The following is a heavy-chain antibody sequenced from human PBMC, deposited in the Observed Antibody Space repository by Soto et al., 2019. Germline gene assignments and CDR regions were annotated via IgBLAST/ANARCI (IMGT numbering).Heavy chain of an antibody. V-gene: IGHV4-59*01. D-gene: IGHD3-16*01. CDR1: GGSISSYY. J-gene: IGHJ6*02. CDR3: ATGGNSDYYYYGMDV. Sequence: SETLSLTCTVSGGSISSYYWSWIRQPPGKGLEWIGYIYYSGSTNYNPSLKSRVTISVDTSKNQFSLKLSSVTAADTAVYYCATGGNSDYYYYGMDVWGRGTTVTVSS. CDR2: IYYSGST.